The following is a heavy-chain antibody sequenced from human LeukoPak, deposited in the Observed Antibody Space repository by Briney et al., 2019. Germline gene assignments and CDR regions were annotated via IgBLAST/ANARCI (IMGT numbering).Heavy chain of an antibody. V-gene: IGHV3-7*01. CDR3: ARGPPNDAFDI. Sequence: GGPLRLSCAASGFTFSSYWMSWVRQAPGKGLEWVANIKQDGSEKYYVDSVKGRFTISRDNAKNSLYLQMNSLRAEDTAVYYCARGPPNDAFDIWGQGTMVTVSS. CDR2: IKQDGSEK. CDR1: GFTFSSYW. J-gene: IGHJ3*02.